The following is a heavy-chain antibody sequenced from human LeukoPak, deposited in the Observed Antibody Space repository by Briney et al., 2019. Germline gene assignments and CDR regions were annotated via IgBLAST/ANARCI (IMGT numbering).Heavy chain of an antibody. CDR1: GFTFNNYA. D-gene: IGHD5-18*01. V-gene: IGHV3-23*01. Sequence: GGSLRLSCAASGFTFNNYAMTWVRQAPGKGLEWLSGISGRAGHTFYADSVKGRFTMSRDNSKNIVFLQMNNLRREDSAIYYCAKVMDDRDTAMTNWGQGTLVTVSP. J-gene: IGHJ4*02. CDR3: AKVMDDRDTAMTN. CDR2: ISGRAGHT.